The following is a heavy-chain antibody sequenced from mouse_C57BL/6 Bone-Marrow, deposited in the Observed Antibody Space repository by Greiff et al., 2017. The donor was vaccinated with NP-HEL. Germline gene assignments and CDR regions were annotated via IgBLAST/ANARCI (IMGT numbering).Heavy chain of an antibody. CDR2: INPSTGGT. CDR1: GYSFTGYY. CDR3: ARGWLVRRKGFAY. D-gene: IGHD2-3*01. Sequence: EVQLQESGPELVKPGASVKISCKASGYSFTGYYMNWVKQSPEKSLEWIGEINPSTGGTTYNQKFKAKATLTVDKSSSTAYMQLKSLTSEDSAVYYCARGWLVRRKGFAYWGQGTLVTVSA. V-gene: IGHV1-42*01. J-gene: IGHJ3*01.